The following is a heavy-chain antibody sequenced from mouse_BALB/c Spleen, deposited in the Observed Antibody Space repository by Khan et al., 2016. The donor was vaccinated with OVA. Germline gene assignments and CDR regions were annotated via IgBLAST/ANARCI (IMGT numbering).Heavy chain of an antibody. CDR3: ARSPYGNFAY. V-gene: IGHV5-9-3*01. J-gene: IGHJ3*01. D-gene: IGHD2-1*01. CDR1: GFTFSTYA. CDR2: INSDGDYT. Sequence: EVELVESGGGLVKPGGSLKLSCAASGFTFSTYAMSWVRQTPEKRLEWVATINSDGDYTYYPDSVTGRFTISRDHAKNTLYLQMSSLRSEDTAMYYCARSPYGNFAYWGQGTLVTVSA.